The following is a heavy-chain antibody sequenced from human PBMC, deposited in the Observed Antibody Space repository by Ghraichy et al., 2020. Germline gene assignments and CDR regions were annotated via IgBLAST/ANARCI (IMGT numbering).Heavy chain of an antibody. V-gene: IGHV3-48*02. J-gene: IGHJ5*02. Sequence: GESLNISCAASGFTFSSYSMNWVRQAPGKGLEWVSYISSSSSTIYYADSVKGRFTISRDNAKNSLYLQMNSLRDEDTAVYYCARDGGEGYCSSTSCQSPLNGFDPWSQGTLVTVSS. CDR3: ARDGGEGYCSSTSCQSPLNGFDP. CDR2: ISSSSSTI. CDR1: GFTFSSYS. D-gene: IGHD2-2*01.